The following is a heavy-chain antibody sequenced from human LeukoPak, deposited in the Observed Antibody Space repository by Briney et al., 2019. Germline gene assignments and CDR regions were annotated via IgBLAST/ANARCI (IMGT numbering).Heavy chain of an antibody. Sequence: NPGGSLRLSCAASGFTFRDYYMSWIRQAPGKGLEWVSCISSSGSVKYYADSVRGRFTISRDNTQNSVYLQMNSLRAEDTAVYYCARDPRHLSAHDALDVWGQGTMVTVSS. CDR3: ARDPRHLSAHDALDV. CDR1: GFTFRDYY. V-gene: IGHV3-11*04. CDR2: ISSSGSVK. J-gene: IGHJ3*01. D-gene: IGHD3-16*02.